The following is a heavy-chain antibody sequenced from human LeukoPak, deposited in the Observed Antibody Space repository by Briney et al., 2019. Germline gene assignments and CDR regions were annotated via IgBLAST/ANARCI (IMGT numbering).Heavy chain of an antibody. CDR3: ARVWGSGTYTDY. D-gene: IGHD3-10*01. CDR2: ISSSGSTI. J-gene: IGHJ4*02. CDR1: GFIFSSYW. V-gene: IGHV3-48*04. Sequence: GGSLRLSCAASGFIFSSYWMNWVRQAPGKGLEWVSYISSSGSTIYNADSVKGRFTISRDNAKSSLYLQMNSLRAEDTAVYYCARVWGSGTYTDYWGQGTLVTVSS.